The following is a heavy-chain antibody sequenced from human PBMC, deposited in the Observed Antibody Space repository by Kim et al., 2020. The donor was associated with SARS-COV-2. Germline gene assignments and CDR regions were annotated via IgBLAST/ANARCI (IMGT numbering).Heavy chain of an antibody. CDR2: INTNTGNP. Sequence: ASVKVSCKASGYTFTSYAMNWVRQAPGQGLEWMGWINTNTGNPTYAQGFTGRFVFSLDTSVSTAYLQISSLKAEDTAVYYCARVTPLYYYDSSGPSDYWGQGTLVTVSS. D-gene: IGHD3-22*01. J-gene: IGHJ4*02. CDR1: GYTFTSYA. CDR3: ARVTPLYYYDSSGPSDY. V-gene: IGHV7-4-1*02.